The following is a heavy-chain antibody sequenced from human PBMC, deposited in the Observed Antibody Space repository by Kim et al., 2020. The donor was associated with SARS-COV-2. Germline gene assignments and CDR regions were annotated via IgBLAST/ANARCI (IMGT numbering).Heavy chain of an antibody. V-gene: IGHV4-34*01. D-gene: IGHD2-8*01. CDR3: ARRPDGHDY. Sequence: SETLSLTCGVNGGSFSGYHWSWIRQPPGKGLEWIGDINHSGGTTYESSLKSRVTISVDTSKNQFSLRLTSVTAADTAVYYSARRPDGHDYWGQGTLVTVSS. CDR1: GGSFSGYH. J-gene: IGHJ4*02. CDR2: INHSGGT.